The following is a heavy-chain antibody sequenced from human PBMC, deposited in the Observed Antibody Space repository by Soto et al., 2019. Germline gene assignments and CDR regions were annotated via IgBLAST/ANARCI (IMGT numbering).Heavy chain of an antibody. J-gene: IGHJ3*02. CDR3: AHMRPTVTAFDI. V-gene: IGHV2-5*02. Sequence: QITLKESGPTLVKPTQTLTLTCTFSGFSLSTSGVGVGWIRQPPGKALEWLALIYWDDDKRYSPSLKSRLTIXKXXSKNQVVLTMTNMDPVDTATYYCAHMRPTVTAFDIWGQGTMVTVSS. D-gene: IGHD4-4*01. CDR1: GFSLSTSGVG. CDR2: IYWDDDK.